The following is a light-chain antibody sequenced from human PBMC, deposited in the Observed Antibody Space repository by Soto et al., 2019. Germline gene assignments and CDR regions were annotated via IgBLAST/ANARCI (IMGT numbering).Light chain of an antibody. V-gene: IGLV2-23*03. CDR3: CSYAGSSTFLFV. CDR2: EGS. Sequence: LTQPASVSGSPGQSITISCTGTSSDVGSYNLVSWYQQHPGKAPKLMIYEGSKRPSGVSNRFSGSKSGNTASLTISGLQAEDEADYYCCSYAGSSTFLFVFGTGTKVTVL. CDR1: SSDVGSYNL. J-gene: IGLJ1*01.